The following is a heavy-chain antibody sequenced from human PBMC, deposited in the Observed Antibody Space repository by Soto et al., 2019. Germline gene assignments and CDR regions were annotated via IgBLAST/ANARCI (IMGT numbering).Heavy chain of an antibody. V-gene: IGHV1-69*01. D-gene: IGHD3-10*01. J-gene: IGHJ6*02. CDR2: IIPIFGTA. CDR1: GGTFSSYA. CDR3: ARYARNYDGSGSYYSDYYYYYGMDV. Sequence: QVQLVQSGAEVKKPGSSVKVSCKASGGTFSSYAISWVRQAPGQGLEWMGGIIPIFGTANYAQKFQGRVTITADESTSTDYMELSSLRSEDTAVYYCARYARNYDGSGSYYSDYYYYYGMDVWGQGSTVTV.